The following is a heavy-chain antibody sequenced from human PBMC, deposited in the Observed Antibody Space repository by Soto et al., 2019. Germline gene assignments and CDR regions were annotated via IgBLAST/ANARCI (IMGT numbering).Heavy chain of an antibody. CDR3: ARIGGYGYYFDY. Sequence: ASVKVSCKASGYTFTSYAMHWVRQAPGQRLEWMGWINAGNGNTKYSQKFQGRVTITRDTSASTAYMELSSLRSEDTAVYYCARIGGYGYYFDYWGQGTLVTVSS. D-gene: IGHD3-22*01. V-gene: IGHV1-3*01. CDR2: INAGNGNT. J-gene: IGHJ4*02. CDR1: GYTFTSYA.